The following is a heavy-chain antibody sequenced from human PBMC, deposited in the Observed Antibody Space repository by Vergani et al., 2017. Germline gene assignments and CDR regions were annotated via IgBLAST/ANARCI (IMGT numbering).Heavy chain of an antibody. CDR2: IYYSGST. Sequence: QVQLQESGPGLVKPSQTLSLTCTVSGGSISSGGYYWSWIRQHPGKGLEWIGYIYYSGSTYYNPSLKSRVTISVDTSKNQFSLKLSSVTAADTAVYYCARQDITGTTGVGAFDIWGQGTMVTVSS. D-gene: IGHD1-7*01. CDR1: GGSISSGGYY. V-gene: IGHV4-31*03. CDR3: ARQDITGTTGVGAFDI. J-gene: IGHJ3*02.